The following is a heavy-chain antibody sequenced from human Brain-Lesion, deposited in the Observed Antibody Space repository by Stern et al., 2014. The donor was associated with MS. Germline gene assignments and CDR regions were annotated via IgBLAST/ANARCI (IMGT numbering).Heavy chain of an antibody. CDR1: GGSISSSSYY. Sequence: QLQLQESGPGLVKPSETLSLTCTVSGGSISSSSYYWAWIRQPPGKGLAWIGNIYYSGFTYYNPSLKSRVTISVDTSKNQFSLKLSSVTAADTAVYYCARHDSVPRPSQLYSARDRGPGYFDYWGQGTLVTVSS. J-gene: IGHJ4*02. CDR3: ARHDSVPRPSQLYSARDRGPGYFDY. D-gene: IGHD1-26*01. CDR2: IYYSGFT. V-gene: IGHV4-39*01.